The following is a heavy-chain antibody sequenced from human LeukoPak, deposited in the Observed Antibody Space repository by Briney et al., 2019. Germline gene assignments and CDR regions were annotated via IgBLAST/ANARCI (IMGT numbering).Heavy chain of an antibody. CDR1: GFTLSIYE. V-gene: IGHV3-48*03. J-gene: IGHJ4*02. D-gene: IGHD5-18*01. CDR2: ISSSGSTI. Sequence: GGSLRLSCSASGFTLSIYEMNWVRKAPGKGLKWVSYISSSGSTIYYADSVKGRFTISRDNAKNSLYLQMNSLRGEDTAIYYCARDGDSYGYGIDYWGQGTLVTVSP. CDR3: ARDGDSYGYGIDY.